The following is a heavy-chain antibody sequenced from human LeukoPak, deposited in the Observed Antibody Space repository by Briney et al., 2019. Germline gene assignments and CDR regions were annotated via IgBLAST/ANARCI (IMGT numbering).Heavy chain of an antibody. J-gene: IGHJ6*03. V-gene: IGHV3-30-3*02. CDR3: AKGVATGYYYYYMDV. CDR1: GFTFSSYA. Sequence: PGGSLRLSCAASGFTFSSYAMHWVRQAPGKGLEWVAVISYDGSNKYYADSVKGRFTISRDNSKNTLYLQMNSLRAEDTAVYYCAKGVATGYYYYYMDVWGKGTTVTVSS. CDR2: ISYDGSNK.